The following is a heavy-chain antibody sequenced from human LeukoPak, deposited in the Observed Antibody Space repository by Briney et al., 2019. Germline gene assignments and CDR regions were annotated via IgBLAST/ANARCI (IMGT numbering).Heavy chain of an antibody. Sequence: GGSLRLSCAASGFTFSSYTMHWVRQAPGQGLEWVAIMSYDGSNKYYAESVKGRFTISRDNSKNTLYLQMNSLRAEDTAVYYCAREGVGYYDSSGYRALDYWGQGTLVTVSS. CDR2: MSYDGSNK. D-gene: IGHD3-22*01. J-gene: IGHJ4*02. CDR1: GFTFSSYT. V-gene: IGHV3-30-3*01. CDR3: AREGVGYYDSSGYRALDY.